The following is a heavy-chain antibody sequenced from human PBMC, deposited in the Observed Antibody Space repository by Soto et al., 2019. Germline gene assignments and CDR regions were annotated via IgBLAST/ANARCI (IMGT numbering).Heavy chain of an antibody. CDR1: GGTFSSYA. Sequence: ASVKVSCKASGGTFSSYAISWVRQAPGQGLEWMGGIIPIFGTTNYAQKFQGRVTMTGDPSTSTAYMELSRLRSDDTAVYYCARAHYDILTGYYSGGDHDAFDIWGQGTMVTVSS. CDR3: ARAHYDILTGYYSGGDHDAFDI. J-gene: IGHJ3*02. CDR2: IIPIFGTT. D-gene: IGHD3-9*01. V-gene: IGHV1-69*13.